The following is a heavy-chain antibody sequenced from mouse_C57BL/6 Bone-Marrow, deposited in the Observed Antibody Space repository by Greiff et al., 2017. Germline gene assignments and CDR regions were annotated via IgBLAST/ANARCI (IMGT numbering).Heavy chain of an antibody. CDR3: ASEDGYEGVAY. CDR1: GFTFSDFY. Sequence: EVQVVESGGGLVQSGRSLRLSCATSGFTFSDFYMEWVRQAPGKGLEWIAASRNKANDYTTEYSASVKGRFIVSRDPSRSILYLQMSALGAEDTAIYCGASEDGYEGVAYWGQGTLVTVSA. CDR2: SRNKANDYTT. J-gene: IGHJ3*01. V-gene: IGHV7-1*01. D-gene: IGHD2-2*01.